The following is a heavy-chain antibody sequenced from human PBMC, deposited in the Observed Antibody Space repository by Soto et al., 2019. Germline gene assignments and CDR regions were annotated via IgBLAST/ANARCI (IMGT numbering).Heavy chain of an antibody. CDR3: ARNYYDSSDRDYLDY. Sequence: ASVKVSCMASGYTFTSYYIHWVRQAPGQGLEWMGWINPITGGTNYAPKFQGRVTMTRDTSITTAYMELSRLRSDDTAVYYCARNYYDSSDRDYLDYWGQGTPVTVSS. CDR1: GYTFTSYY. CDR2: INPITGGT. D-gene: IGHD3-22*01. V-gene: IGHV1-2*02. J-gene: IGHJ4*02.